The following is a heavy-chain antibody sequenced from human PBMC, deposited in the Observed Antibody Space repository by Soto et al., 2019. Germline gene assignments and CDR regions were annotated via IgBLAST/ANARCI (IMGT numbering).Heavy chain of an antibody. D-gene: IGHD2-2*01. J-gene: IGHJ6*02. V-gene: IGHV3-48*01. CDR2: ISSSSSTI. CDR3: AREPVVPAARGLYYYGMDV. Sequence: PGGSLRLSCAASGFTFSSYSMNWVCQAPGKGLEWVSYISSSSSTIYYADSVKGRFTISRDNAKNSLYLQMNSLRAEDTAVYYSAREPVVPAARGLYYYGMDVWGQGTTVTVSS. CDR1: GFTFSSYS.